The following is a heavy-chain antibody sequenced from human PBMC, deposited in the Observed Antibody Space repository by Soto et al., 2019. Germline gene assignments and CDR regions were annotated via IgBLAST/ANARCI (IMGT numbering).Heavy chain of an antibody. CDR1: GFTFSSYG. V-gene: IGHV3-33*01. CDR3: ARDPIAVGPGFDY. Sequence: PGGSLRLSCAASGFTFSSYGMHWVRQAPGKGLEWVAVIWYDGSNKYYADSVKGRFTISRDNSKNTLYLQMNSLRAEDTAVYYCARDPIAVGPGFDYWAQGTLVPVSS. J-gene: IGHJ4*02. D-gene: IGHD6-19*01. CDR2: IWYDGSNK.